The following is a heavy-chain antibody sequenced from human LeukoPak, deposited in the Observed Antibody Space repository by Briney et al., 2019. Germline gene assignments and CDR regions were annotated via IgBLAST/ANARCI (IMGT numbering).Heavy chain of an antibody. CDR3: ARETAVAGTFSYYMDV. CDR1: GGSISSSSYY. Sequence: SETLSLTCTVSGGSISSSSYYWGWLRQPPGKGLEWIGSIYYSGSTYYNPSLKSRVTISVDTSKNQFSLKLSSVTAADTAVHYCARETAVAGTFSYYMDVWGKGTTVTVPS. CDR2: IYYSGST. V-gene: IGHV4-39*07. J-gene: IGHJ6*03. D-gene: IGHD6-19*01.